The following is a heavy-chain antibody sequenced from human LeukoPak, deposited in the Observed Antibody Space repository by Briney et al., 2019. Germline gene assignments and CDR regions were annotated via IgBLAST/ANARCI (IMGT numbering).Heavy chain of an antibody. J-gene: IGHJ4*02. D-gene: IGHD3-9*01. Sequence: GGSLRLSCAASGFTFSTSAMNWVRQVPGKGLEWVSSIDLDSSHIYYAASVRGRFTISRDNARNSVYLQMNSLRVEDTAVYYCARDPLRYLRVGHYDYWGQGALVAVSS. CDR3: ARDPLRYLRVGHYDY. CDR1: GFTFSTSA. V-gene: IGHV3-21*01. CDR2: IDLDSSHI.